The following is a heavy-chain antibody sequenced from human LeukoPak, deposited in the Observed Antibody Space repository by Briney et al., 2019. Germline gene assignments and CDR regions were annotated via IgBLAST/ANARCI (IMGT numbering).Heavy chain of an antibody. J-gene: IGHJ6*03. Sequence: SETLSLTCTVSGGSISSSINYWAWIRQTPGKGLEWIGSIYYSGSAYYEPSLKSRATISLDTSKNQFSLKLSSVTAADTAVYYCARRLLHYYYMDVWGKGTTVTVSS. V-gene: IGHV4-39*01. D-gene: IGHD2-21*01. CDR1: GGSISSSINY. CDR3: ARRLLHYYYMDV. CDR2: IYYSGSA.